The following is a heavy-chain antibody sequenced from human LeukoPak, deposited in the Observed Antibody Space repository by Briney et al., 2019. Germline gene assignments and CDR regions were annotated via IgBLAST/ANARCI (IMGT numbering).Heavy chain of an antibody. CDR3: ATGITAGSGSFQY. D-gene: IGHD3-10*01. Sequence: ASVKVSCKASGYTFTSYGISWVRQAPGQGLEWMGWISAYNGNTNYAQKFQGRATMTEDTSTDTAYMELSSLRSEDTAVYYCATGITAGSGSFQYWGQGTLVTVSS. J-gene: IGHJ1*01. V-gene: IGHV1-18*01. CDR1: GYTFTSYG. CDR2: ISAYNGNT.